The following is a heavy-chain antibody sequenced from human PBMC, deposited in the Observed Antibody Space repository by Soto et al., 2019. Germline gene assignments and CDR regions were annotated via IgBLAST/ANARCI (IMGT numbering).Heavy chain of an antibody. CDR1: GGSISSYY. Sequence: TSETLSLTCTVSGGSISSYYWSWIRQPAGKGLEWIGRIYTRGSTNYNPSLKSRVTMSVDTSKNQFSLNLSSVTAADTAVYYCARVARGIDAFVNWGQGTMVTVSS. D-gene: IGHD3-10*01. CDR3: ARVARGIDAFVN. CDR2: IYTRGST. V-gene: IGHV4-4*07. J-gene: IGHJ3*02.